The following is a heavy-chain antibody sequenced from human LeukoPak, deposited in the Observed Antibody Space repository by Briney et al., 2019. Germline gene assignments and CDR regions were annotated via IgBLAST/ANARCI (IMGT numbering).Heavy chain of an antibody. CDR1: AGTFSSYA. CDR3: ARGPPLYDSSGYYWGYFDY. J-gene: IGHJ4*02. CDR2: IIPILGIA. V-gene: IGHV1-69*04. Sequence: SVTVSCKSSAGTFSSYAISWVRQAPGQGLEWMGRIIPILGIANYAQKFQGRVTITADKSTSTAYMELSSLRSEDTAVYYCARGPPLYDSSGYYWGYFDYWGQGTLVTVSS. D-gene: IGHD3-22*01.